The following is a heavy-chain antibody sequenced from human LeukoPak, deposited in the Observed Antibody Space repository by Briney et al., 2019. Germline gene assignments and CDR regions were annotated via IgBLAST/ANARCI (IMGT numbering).Heavy chain of an antibody. Sequence: GRSLRLSCAASGFTFSSYAMHWVRQAPGKGLEWVAVISYDGSNKYYADSVKGRFTISRDNSKNTLYLQMNSLRAEDTAVYYCARDRGRYSSSWCFDYWGQGTLVTVSS. D-gene: IGHD6-13*01. CDR2: ISYDGSNK. CDR1: GFTFSSYA. CDR3: ARDRGRYSSSWCFDY. V-gene: IGHV3-30-3*01. J-gene: IGHJ4*02.